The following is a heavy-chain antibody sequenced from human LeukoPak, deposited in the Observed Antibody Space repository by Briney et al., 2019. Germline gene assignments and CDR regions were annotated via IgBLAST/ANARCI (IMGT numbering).Heavy chain of an antibody. Sequence: SETLSLTCTVSGGSISSSTYFWGWIRQPPGKGLEWIGTIYYSGSTYYNPSLKSRVTISVDSSKNQLSLKLNSVTAADTAVYYCARGRKIVGGTWRPFDVWGQGTMVTVSS. CDR2: IYYSGST. J-gene: IGHJ3*01. D-gene: IGHD1-26*01. CDR3: ARGRKIVGGTWRPFDV. V-gene: IGHV4-39*07. CDR1: GGSISSSTYF.